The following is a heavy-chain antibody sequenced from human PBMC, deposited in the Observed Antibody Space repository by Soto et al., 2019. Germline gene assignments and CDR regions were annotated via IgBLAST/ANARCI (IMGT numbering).Heavy chain of an antibody. CDR1: GFTFSSYA. CDR3: AKDVDDRIVGALYYYYYGMDV. V-gene: IGHV3-23*01. CDR2: ISGSGGST. D-gene: IGHD1-26*01. J-gene: IGHJ6*02. Sequence: GGSLRLSCAASGFTFSSYAMSWVRQAPGKGLEWVSAISGSGGSTYYADSVKGRFTISRDNSKNTLYLQMNSLRAEDTAVYYCAKDVDDRIVGALYYYYYGMDVWGQGTTVTVSS.